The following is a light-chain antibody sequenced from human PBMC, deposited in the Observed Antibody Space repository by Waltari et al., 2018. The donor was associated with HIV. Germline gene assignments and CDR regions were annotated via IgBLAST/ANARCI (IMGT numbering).Light chain of an antibody. V-gene: IGLV2-14*03. CDR2: DVN. J-gene: IGLJ1*01. CDR1: PIAIVRIIH. CDR3: ASYTVNSTGV. Sequence: ALSQPPSVSASPGRSVAISALGGPIAIVRIIHVSWYQQHPDKTPRLILFDVNNRPSGISDRFSGSKSGTTASLTISTVETDDEADYYCASYTVNSTGVFGSGTKLTVL.